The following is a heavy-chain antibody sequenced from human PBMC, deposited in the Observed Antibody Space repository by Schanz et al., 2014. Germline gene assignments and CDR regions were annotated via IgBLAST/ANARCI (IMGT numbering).Heavy chain of an antibody. CDR1: GGSISSGESY. Sequence: QLQLQESGPGLVKPSETLSLTCTVSGGSISSGESYWGWIRQSPEEGLQYIGGVYFSGTTAYSPSLKGRVPISVDTSKNQFSLMLTSVTAADTAVYFCARHGGYYDVLNSFDIWGQGTLVTVSS. CDR2: VYFSGTT. D-gene: IGHD3-16*01. CDR3: ARHGGYYDVLNSFDI. V-gene: IGHV4-39*01. J-gene: IGHJ5*02.